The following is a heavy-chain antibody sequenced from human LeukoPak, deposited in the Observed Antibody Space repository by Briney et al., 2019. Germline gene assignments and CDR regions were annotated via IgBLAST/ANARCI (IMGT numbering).Heavy chain of an antibody. CDR3: ARHSGSYLKSALHI. V-gene: IGHV4-39*01. Sequence: SETLSLTCTVSGGXISSSSYYWGWIRQPPGKGLEWIGSMYYSGSTYYNPSLKSRVTISVDTSKNQFSLELTSVTAADTAVYYCARHSGSYLKSALHIWGQGTMVTVSS. J-gene: IGHJ3*02. D-gene: IGHD1-26*01. CDR1: GGXISSSSYY. CDR2: MYYSGST.